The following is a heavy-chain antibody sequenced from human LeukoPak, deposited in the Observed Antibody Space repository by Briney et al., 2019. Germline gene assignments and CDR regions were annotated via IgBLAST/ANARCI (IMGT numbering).Heavy chain of an antibody. CDR2: TYYSGST. Sequence: SETLSLTCTVSGGSISSYYWSWIRQPPGKGLEWIGYTYYSGSTNYNPSLKSRVTISVDTSKNQFSLKLSSVTAADTAVYYCATYSDGGLAYYFDYWGQGTLVTVSS. V-gene: IGHV4-59*01. CDR3: ATYSDGGLAYYFDY. D-gene: IGHD3-3*02. CDR1: GGSISSYY. J-gene: IGHJ4*02.